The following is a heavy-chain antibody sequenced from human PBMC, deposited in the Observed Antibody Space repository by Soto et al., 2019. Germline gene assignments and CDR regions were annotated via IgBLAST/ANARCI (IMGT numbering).Heavy chain of an antibody. CDR2: TYYRSKWYN. J-gene: IGHJ6*02. CDR3: ARDERGYSGYDPVNHYSYYGMDV. Sequence: SQTISLTCAISGDSVSSNSAAWNWIRQSPSRGLEWLGRTYYRSKWYNDYAVSVKSRITINPDTSKNQFSLQLNSVTPEDTAVYYCARDERGYSGYDPVNHYSYYGMDVWCQGTTVTVSS. D-gene: IGHD5-12*01. CDR1: GDSVSSNSAA. V-gene: IGHV6-1*01.